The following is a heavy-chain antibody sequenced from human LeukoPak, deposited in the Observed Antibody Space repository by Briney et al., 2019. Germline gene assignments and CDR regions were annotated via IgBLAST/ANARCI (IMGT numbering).Heavy chain of an antibody. Sequence: ASVKVSCKASGYTFTNFAMNWVRQAPGQGLEWMGWINTNTGNPTYAQGFTGRFVFSLDTSVSTAYLQISSPKAEDTAVYYCARVDSGSYHETSDYWGQGTLVTVSS. CDR3: ARVDSGSYHETSDY. CDR2: INTNTGNP. D-gene: IGHD1-26*01. J-gene: IGHJ4*02. V-gene: IGHV7-4-1*02. CDR1: GYTFTNFA.